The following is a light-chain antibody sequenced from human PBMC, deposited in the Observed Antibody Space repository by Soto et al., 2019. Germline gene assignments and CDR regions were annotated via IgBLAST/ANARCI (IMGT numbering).Light chain of an antibody. CDR2: GAS. Sequence: EIVMTQAPATLSVSPGERAILSCRASQSVSSNVACYQQKPGQAPRLLIYGASTRATVIRARFSGSGSGTEFTLTISSLQSEDFAVYCCQQSYDWPCTFCQRTHVQIK. CDR1: QSVSSN. V-gene: IGKV3-15*01. CDR3: QQSYDWPCT. J-gene: IGKJ1*01.